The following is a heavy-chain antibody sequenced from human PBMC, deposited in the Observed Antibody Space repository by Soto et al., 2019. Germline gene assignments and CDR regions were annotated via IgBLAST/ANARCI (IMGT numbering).Heavy chain of an antibody. D-gene: IGHD4-17*01. CDR1: GFSLSNARMG. Sequence: QVTLKESGPVLVKPTETLTLTCTVSGFSLSNARMGVSWIRQPPGKALEWLAHIFSNDEKSYSTSLKSRLTIXKXXSKSQVVLTMTNMDPVDTATYYCGTTVTTGDAFDIWGQGTMVTVSS. CDR2: IFSNDEK. CDR3: GTTVTTGDAFDI. J-gene: IGHJ3*02. V-gene: IGHV2-26*01.